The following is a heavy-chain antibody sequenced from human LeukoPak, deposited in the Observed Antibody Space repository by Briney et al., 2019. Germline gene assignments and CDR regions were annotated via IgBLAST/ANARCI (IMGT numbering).Heavy chain of an antibody. CDR3: AREGIAAAGHFDY. CDR2: INPSGGST. J-gene: IGHJ4*02. D-gene: IGHD6-13*01. CDR1: GYTFTSYY. Sequence: ASVKVSCKASGYTFTSYYMHWVRQAPGQGLEWMGIINPSGGSTSYAQKFQGRVTITADKSTSTAYMELSSLRSEDTAVYYCAREGIAAAGHFDYWGQGTLVTVSS. V-gene: IGHV1-46*01.